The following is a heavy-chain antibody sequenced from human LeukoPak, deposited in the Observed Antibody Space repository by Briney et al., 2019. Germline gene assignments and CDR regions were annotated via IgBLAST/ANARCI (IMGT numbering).Heavy chain of an antibody. Sequence: GGSLRLSCAASGFALSGYSMDWVRQAPGKGLEWVSYINSSGSTIYYADSVKGRFTISRDNAKNSLYLQMNSLRAEDTAVYYCARGKGGLWFGEYYYYGMDVWGQGTTVTVSS. D-gene: IGHD3-10*01. CDR1: GFALSGYS. CDR2: INSSGSTI. CDR3: ARGKGGLWFGEYYYYGMDV. J-gene: IGHJ6*02. V-gene: IGHV3-48*04.